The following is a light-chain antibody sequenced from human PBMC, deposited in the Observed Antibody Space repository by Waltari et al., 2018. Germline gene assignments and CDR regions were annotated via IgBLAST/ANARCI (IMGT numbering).Light chain of an antibody. CDR2: GQH. V-gene: IGLV3-19*01. J-gene: IGLJ2*01. Sequence: SFELTQAPPVSVALGHTVRITFQGDSLRRNSASWYQQRPGQAPILVLYGQHNRPSGIPDRFSGSNSGNTASLIITGAQAEDEADYYCHSRDTSATRFFGGGTRLTV. CDR1: SLRRNS. CDR3: HSRDTSATRF.